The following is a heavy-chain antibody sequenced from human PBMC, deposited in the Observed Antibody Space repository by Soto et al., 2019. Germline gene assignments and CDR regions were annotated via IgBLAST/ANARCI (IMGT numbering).Heavy chain of an antibody. J-gene: IGHJ3*02. Sequence: ASVKVSCKASGYTFTSYDINWVRQATGQGLEWMGWMNPNSGNTGYAQKFQGRVTMTRNTSISTAYMELSSLRSEDTAVYYCARAYKSGWSQSDAFDIWGQGTMVTVSS. V-gene: IGHV1-8*01. CDR3: ARAYKSGWSQSDAFDI. CDR2: MNPNSGNT. D-gene: IGHD6-19*01. CDR1: GYTFTSYD.